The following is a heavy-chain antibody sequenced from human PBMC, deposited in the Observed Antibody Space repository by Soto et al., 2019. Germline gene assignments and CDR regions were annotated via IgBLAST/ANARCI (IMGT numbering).Heavy chain of an antibody. V-gene: IGHV4-59*08. J-gene: IGHJ4*02. CDR3: ASTRMIVAHFDY. CDR1: GGSISSYY. D-gene: IGHD3-22*01. CDR2: IYYSGST. Sequence: QVQLQESGPGLVKPSETLSLTCTVSGGSISSYYWSRIRQPPGKGLEWIGYIYYSGSTNYTPSLKSRVTISVDTSKNQFSLKLSSVTAADTAVYYCASTRMIVAHFDYWGQGTLVTVSS.